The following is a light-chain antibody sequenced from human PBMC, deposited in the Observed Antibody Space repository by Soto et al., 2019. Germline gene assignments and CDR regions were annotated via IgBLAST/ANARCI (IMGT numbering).Light chain of an antibody. V-gene: IGKV3-11*01. Sequence: EIVLTQSPATLSLSPGERATLSCRASQSVSSYLAWYQQKPGQAPRLLIYDASNRAAGIPARFSGSGSGTDFTLTISSLQTDDFATYYCQQYNSYIITFGQGTRLEIK. J-gene: IGKJ5*01. CDR3: QQYNSYIIT. CDR2: DAS. CDR1: QSVSSY.